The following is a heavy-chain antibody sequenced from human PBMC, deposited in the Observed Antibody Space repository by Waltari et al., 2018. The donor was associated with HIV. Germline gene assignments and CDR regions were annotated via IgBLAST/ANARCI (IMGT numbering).Heavy chain of an antibody. CDR3: TRALAY. CDR2: IRSRGNRYAT. CDR1: GLTFSASA. D-gene: IGHD3-16*01. Sequence: EVQLVESGGGLVQPGGSLRVSCEAPGLTFSASAIHWVRQASGKGLEWVGRIRSRGNRYATAYGASVKGRFTVSRDDSKNTAYLQMNNLKTEDTAVYYCTRALAYWGQGTLVTVSP. J-gene: IGHJ4*02. V-gene: IGHV3-73*02.